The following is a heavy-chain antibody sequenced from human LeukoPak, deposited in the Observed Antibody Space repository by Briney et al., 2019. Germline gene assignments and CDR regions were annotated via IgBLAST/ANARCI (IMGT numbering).Heavy chain of an antibody. J-gene: IGHJ4*02. CDR3: ARDVVAAPGTWDY. V-gene: IGHV1-2*02. D-gene: IGHD6-13*01. CDR1: GYTFTGYY. Sequence: ASVKVSCKASGYTFTGYYMHWVRQAPGQGLEWMGWINPNSGGTNYAQKFQGRVTMSVDTSKNQFSLKLSSVTAADTAVYYCARDVVAAPGTWDYWGQGTLVTVSS. CDR2: INPNSGGT.